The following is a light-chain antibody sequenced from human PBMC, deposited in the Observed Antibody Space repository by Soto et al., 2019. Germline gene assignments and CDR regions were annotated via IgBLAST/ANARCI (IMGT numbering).Light chain of an antibody. J-gene: IGLJ7*01. Sequence: QAVVTQPPSASGTPGQRVTISCSGSSSNIGSNTVNWYQQLPGTAPKLLIYSNNQRPSGVPDRFSGSKSGTSASLAISGLQSEDEADYYCAAWDDSLNGNVFGGGTQLTVL. CDR3: AAWDDSLNGNV. CDR1: SSNIGSNT. V-gene: IGLV1-44*01. CDR2: SNN.